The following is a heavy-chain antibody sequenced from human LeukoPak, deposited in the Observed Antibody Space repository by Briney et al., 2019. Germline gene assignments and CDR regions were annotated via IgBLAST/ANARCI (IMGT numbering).Heavy chain of an antibody. D-gene: IGHD2-15*01. CDR3: ARDGGCSGGSCYSGHWFDP. Sequence: SETLSLTCTVSGGSISSYYWGWIRQPPGKGLEWIGSIYYSGSTYYNPSLKSRVTISVDTSKNQFSLKLSSVTAADTAVYYCARDGGCSGGSCYSGHWFDPWGQGTLVTVSS. CDR2: IYYSGST. V-gene: IGHV4-39*07. CDR1: GGSISSYY. J-gene: IGHJ5*02.